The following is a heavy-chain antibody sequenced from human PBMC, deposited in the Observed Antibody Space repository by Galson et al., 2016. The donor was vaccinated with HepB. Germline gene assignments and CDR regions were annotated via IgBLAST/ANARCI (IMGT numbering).Heavy chain of an antibody. CDR3: ARSPRTVVISRFDY. CDR2: IYHSGRT. D-gene: IGHD4-23*01. CDR1: GGSISSRNW. Sequence: SETLSLTCAVSGGSISSRNWWNWVRQPPGKGLEWIGEIYHSGRTNYSPSLKSRVTMSVDKSKNQFSLRLNSVTAADTAVYYCARSPRTVVISRFDYWGQGTLVTVSS. V-gene: IGHV4-4*02. J-gene: IGHJ4*02.